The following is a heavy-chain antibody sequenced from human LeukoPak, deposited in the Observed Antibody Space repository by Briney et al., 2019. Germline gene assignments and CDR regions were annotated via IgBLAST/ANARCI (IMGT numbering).Heavy chain of an antibody. CDR1: GFTFSTYG. CDR3: ARDHAGSGRAFDY. D-gene: IGHD2-15*01. J-gene: IGHJ4*02. CDR2: LSSGGINK. Sequence: GGSLRLSCAASGFTFSTYGIHWVRQAPGKGLEWVGLLSSGGINKHYADSVKGRFIISRDNSMNTLYPQMNSLGVEDTAVYYCARDHAGSGRAFDYWGQGTLVTVSS. V-gene: IGHV3-30*03.